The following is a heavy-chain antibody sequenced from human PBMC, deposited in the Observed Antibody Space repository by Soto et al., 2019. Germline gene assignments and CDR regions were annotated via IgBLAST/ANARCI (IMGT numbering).Heavy chain of an antibody. Sequence: SETRSLTCTASGASIRSGRYYWSWIRQRPGQGLERIAYIFYTGSAYYNPSLESRLSISIDRSKNQFSLKLSSVSAADTAVYYRTRHRKDEQDIWGQGT. CDR1: GASIRSGRYY. J-gene: IGHJ6*02. CDR3: TRHRKDEQDI. V-gene: IGHV4-31*03. CDR2: IFYTGSA.